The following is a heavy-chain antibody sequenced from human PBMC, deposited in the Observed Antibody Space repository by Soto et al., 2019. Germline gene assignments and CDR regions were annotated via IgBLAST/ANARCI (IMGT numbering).Heavy chain of an antibody. Sequence: GGSLRLSCVASGFIFRNYDMHWVRQSTGKGLEWVSRIGVAGDTNYAGSVKGRFTISRENAKNSFFLQMNSLTVGDTAVYYCVRGLPGGFDP. CDR3: VRGLPGGFDP. CDR1: GFIFRNYD. CDR2: IGVAGDT. D-gene: IGHD3-10*01. V-gene: IGHV3-13*01. J-gene: IGHJ5*02.